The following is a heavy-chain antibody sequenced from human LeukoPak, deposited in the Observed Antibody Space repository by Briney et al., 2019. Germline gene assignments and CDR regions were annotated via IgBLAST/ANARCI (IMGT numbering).Heavy chain of an antibody. D-gene: IGHD3-22*01. CDR1: GFTFSSYG. CDR2: IWYDGSNK. J-gene: IGHJ3*01. CDR3: ARGDYYDSSGYYVDAFDV. Sequence: GGSLRLSCAASGFTFSSYGMHWVRQAPGKGLEWVAAIWYDGSNKYYADSVKGRFTISRDNSKNTLYLQMNSLRGEDTAVYYCARGDYYDSSGYYVDAFDVWGQGTMVTVSS. V-gene: IGHV3-33*01.